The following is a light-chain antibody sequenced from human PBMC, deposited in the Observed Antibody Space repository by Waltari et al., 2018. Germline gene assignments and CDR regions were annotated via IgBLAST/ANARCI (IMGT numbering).Light chain of an antibody. V-gene: IGKV3-20*01. CDR2: TAS. CDR1: QSVSRA. J-gene: IGKJ1*01. Sequence: EIVLTQSPGTLSLSPGERVTLSCRASQSVSRALAWYQQKPGQAPRLLIYTASNRATGIPDRFRGSGSGTDFSLTISRLEPEDFAVYYCQHYVSLPATFGQGTRVEIK. CDR3: QHYVSLPAT.